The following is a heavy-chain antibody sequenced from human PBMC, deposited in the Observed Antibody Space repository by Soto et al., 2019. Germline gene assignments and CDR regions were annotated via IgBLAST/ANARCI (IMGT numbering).Heavy chain of an antibody. CDR3: GRAPQDFQLLWHPYVYMDV. CDR2: ISVKNGNT. V-gene: IGHV1-18*01. Sequence: QVQLEQSGDEVKKPGASVKVSCKASGYTFTNFGISWVRQAPGQGLEWMGWISVKNGNTKYAQSLQGRVSVTTDTSTNTAYMELTSLRSDDTAVFYCGRAPQDFQLLWHPYVYMDVGGQWTTVIVSS. D-gene: IGHD2-21*01. CDR1: GYTFTNFG. J-gene: IGHJ6*03.